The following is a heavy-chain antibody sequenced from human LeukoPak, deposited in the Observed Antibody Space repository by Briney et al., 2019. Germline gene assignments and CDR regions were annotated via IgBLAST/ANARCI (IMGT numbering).Heavy chain of an antibody. CDR1: GFTFSSYW. Sequence: GGSLRLSCAASGFTFSSYWMSWVRQAPGKGLEWVANIKQDGSEKYYVDSVKGRFTISRDNAKNSLYLQMNSLRAEDTAVYYCAREGFIAAGGKKLDYWGQGTLVTVSS. D-gene: IGHD6-13*01. CDR3: AREGFIAAGGKKLDY. CDR2: IKQDGSEK. V-gene: IGHV3-7*03. J-gene: IGHJ4*02.